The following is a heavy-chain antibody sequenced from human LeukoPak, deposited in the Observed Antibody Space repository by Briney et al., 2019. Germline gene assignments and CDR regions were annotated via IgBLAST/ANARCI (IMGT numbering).Heavy chain of an antibody. J-gene: IGHJ5*02. CDR2: IYPADSDI. V-gene: IGHV5-51*01. Sequence: GESLKISCKGSGYSINNYWIGWVRQMPGKGLEWMGIIYPADSDIRYSPSFQGQVIISADKSISTAYLQWSSLKASDTAMYYCARREYCSGGSCYTWFDPWGQGTLVTVSS. D-gene: IGHD2-15*01. CDR1: GYSINNYW. CDR3: ARREYCSGGSCYTWFDP.